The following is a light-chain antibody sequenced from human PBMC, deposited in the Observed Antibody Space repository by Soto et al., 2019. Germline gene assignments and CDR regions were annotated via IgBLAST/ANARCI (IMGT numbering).Light chain of an antibody. J-gene: IGKJ5*01. Sequence: DIQMTQSPSSLSASVGDRVTITCRASQTIMTYLNWYQLKPGKPPRLLIYAASSLQSGVPSRFSGSGSGTDFTLTISSLEPEDFAVYYCQQRSNWPPKITFGQGTRLEIK. CDR2: AAS. CDR1: QTIMTY. V-gene: IGKV1-39*01. CDR3: QQRSNWPPKIT.